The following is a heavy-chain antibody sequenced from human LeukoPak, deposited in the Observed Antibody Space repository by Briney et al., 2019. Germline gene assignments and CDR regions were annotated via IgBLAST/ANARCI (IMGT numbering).Heavy chain of an antibody. Sequence: SETLSLTCTVSGGSISSYYWGWIRQPPGKGLEWIGYIYHSGSTNYNPSLKSRVTISVDTSKKQFSLKLSSVTAADTAVYYCARGYSSSWNYFDYWGQGTLVTVSS. CDR2: IYHSGST. V-gene: IGHV4-59*01. J-gene: IGHJ4*02. D-gene: IGHD6-13*01. CDR1: GGSISSYY. CDR3: ARGYSSSWNYFDY.